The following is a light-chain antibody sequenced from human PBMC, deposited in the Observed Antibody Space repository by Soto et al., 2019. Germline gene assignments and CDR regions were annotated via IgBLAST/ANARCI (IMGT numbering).Light chain of an antibody. J-gene: IGLJ1*01. Sequence: QSVLTQPASVSGSAGQAITISCTGTSSDVGGYNYVSWYQQHPGKAPKLMIYDVSNRPSGVSNRFSGSKSGNTASLTISGLQAEDEADYYCSSYTSSRGVFGTGTKLTVL. V-gene: IGLV2-14*01. CDR3: SSYTSSRGV. CDR2: DVS. CDR1: SSDVGGYNY.